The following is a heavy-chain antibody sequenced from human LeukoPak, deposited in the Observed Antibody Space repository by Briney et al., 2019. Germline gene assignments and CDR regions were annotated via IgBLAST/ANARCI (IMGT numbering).Heavy chain of an antibody. Sequence: SETLSLTCTVSGGSISSYYWSWIRQPPGKGLEWIGYIYYSGSTNYNPSLKSRVTISVDTSKNQFSLKLSSVTAADTAVYYCARVGPDYGDYWYFDLWGRGTLVTVSS. V-gene: IGHV4-59*01. CDR2: IYYSGST. CDR3: ARVGPDYGDYWYFDL. J-gene: IGHJ2*01. D-gene: IGHD4-17*01. CDR1: GGSISSYY.